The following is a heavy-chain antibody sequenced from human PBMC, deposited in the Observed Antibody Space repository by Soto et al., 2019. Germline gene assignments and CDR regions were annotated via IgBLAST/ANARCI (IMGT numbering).Heavy chain of an antibody. V-gene: IGHV3-23*01. J-gene: IGHJ5*02. CDR3: ARGYCSGGSCGGAPSWFDP. CDR2: ISGSGGST. D-gene: IGHD2-15*01. CDR1: GFTFRSYA. Sequence: PGGSLRLSCAASGFTFRSYAMSWVRQAPGKGLEWVSAISGSGGSTYYADSVKGRFTISRDNAKNSLYLQMNSLRAEDTAVYYCARGYCSGGSCGGAPSWFDPWGQGTLVTVSS.